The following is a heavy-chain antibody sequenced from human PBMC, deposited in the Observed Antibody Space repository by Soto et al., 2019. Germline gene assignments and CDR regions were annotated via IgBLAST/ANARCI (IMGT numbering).Heavy chain of an antibody. D-gene: IGHD6-13*01. CDR1: GYNFANYW. V-gene: IGHV5-51*01. CDR3: AAGYTTGFDAFDI. J-gene: IGHJ3*02. Sequence: GESLKIFCKGSGYNFANYWFGWVRQMPGKGLERMGMIFPGDSDTKNSPSLQGQITMSVDKSDSSAYLQWRRLKASDAAMYCCAAGYTTGFDAFDIWGQGTMVTVSS. CDR2: IFPGDSDT.